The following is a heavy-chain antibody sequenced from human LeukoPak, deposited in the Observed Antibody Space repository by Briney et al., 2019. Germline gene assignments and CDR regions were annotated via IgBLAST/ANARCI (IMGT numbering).Heavy chain of an antibody. D-gene: IGHD5-18*01. CDR2: INPNSGGT. V-gene: IGHV1-2*02. J-gene: IGHJ4*02. Sequence: ASVKVSCKASGGTFSSYAISWVRQAPGQGLEWMGWINPNSGGTNYAQKFQGRVTMTRDTSISTAYMELSRLRSDDTAVYYCARGTGEGYSYGRYYFDYWGQGTLVTVSS. CDR3: ARGTGEGYSYGRYYFDY. CDR1: GGTFSSYA.